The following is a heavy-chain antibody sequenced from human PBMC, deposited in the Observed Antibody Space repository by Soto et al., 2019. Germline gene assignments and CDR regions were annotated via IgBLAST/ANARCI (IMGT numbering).Heavy chain of an antibody. CDR3: AHAISRELQIDF. V-gene: IGHV3-23*01. CDR1: GFTFSNYA. D-gene: IGHD1-26*01. J-gene: IGHJ4*01. Sequence: EVQLLESGGGLVQPGGSLRLSCAASGFTFSNYAMGWVRQAPGKGLEWVSTIDSNADGTDYADSVKGRFTISRDTSKHTLYLQMNSLRAQDTAVYYCAHAISRELQIDFWGHGTLVTVSS. CDR2: IDSNADGT.